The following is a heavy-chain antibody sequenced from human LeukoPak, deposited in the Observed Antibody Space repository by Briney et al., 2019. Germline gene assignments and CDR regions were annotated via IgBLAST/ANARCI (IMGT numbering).Heavy chain of an antibody. CDR3: AKLAKYFYGSETYYFFEH. CDR2: IKQDGTEK. Sequence: GGSLRLSCAASGFTFSDYNMHWVRQAPGKGLEWVANIKQDGTEKYYVDSVKGRFTISRDNAKNSLYLQMNSLRVEDTAVYYCAKLAKYFYGSETYYFFEHWGQGTPVTASS. CDR1: GFTFSDYN. V-gene: IGHV3-7*01. D-gene: IGHD3-10*01. J-gene: IGHJ4*02.